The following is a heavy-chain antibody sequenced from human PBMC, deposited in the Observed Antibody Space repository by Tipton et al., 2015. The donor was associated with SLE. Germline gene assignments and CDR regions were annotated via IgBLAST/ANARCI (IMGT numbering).Heavy chain of an antibody. J-gene: IGHJ4*02. CDR2: IYHSGST. CDR3: ARGSFMVRGGFEY. Sequence: LRLSCAVSGYSISSGYYWGWIRQPPGKGLEWFGSIYHSGSTNYNPSLKSPVTISVDTSKNQFSLKLRSVTASDTAVDYCARGSFMVRGGFEYWGQGTLVTVSS. D-gene: IGHD3-10*01. CDR1: GYSISSGYY. V-gene: IGHV4-38-2*01.